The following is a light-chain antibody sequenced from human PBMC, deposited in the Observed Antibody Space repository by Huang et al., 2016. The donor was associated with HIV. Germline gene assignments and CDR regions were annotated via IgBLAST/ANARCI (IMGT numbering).Light chain of an antibody. Sequence: EIVMTQSPATLSVSPGERATLSCRASQSVSSNLAWYQQKPGQAPRLLIYGASTRATGIPARCSGSGSGTEFTLTISSLQSEDFAVYYCQQYNNWPNTFGPGTKVDIK. CDR2: GAS. V-gene: IGKV3-15*01. J-gene: IGKJ3*01. CDR3: QQYNNWPNT. CDR1: QSVSSN.